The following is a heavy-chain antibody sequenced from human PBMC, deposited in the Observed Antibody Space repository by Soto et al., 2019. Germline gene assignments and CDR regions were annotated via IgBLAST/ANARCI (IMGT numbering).Heavy chain of an antibody. CDR2: IRDKAKSYTT. V-gene: IGHV3-72*01. Sequence: EVQLVESGGGLVQPGGSLRLSCAGSEFTFSDHYMDWVRQAPGMGLEWVARIRDKAKSYTTDYAASVKGRFTISRDDSRNSLYLQMNRPKTEYTTLYYRAVRARPGHTFDSWGPGTMVTVYS. J-gene: IGHJ3*02. CDR3: AVRARPGHTFDS. CDR1: EFTFSDHY.